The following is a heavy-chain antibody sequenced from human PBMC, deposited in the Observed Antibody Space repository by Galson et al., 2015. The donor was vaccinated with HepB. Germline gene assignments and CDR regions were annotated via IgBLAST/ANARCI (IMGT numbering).Heavy chain of an antibody. Sequence: SLRLSCAASGFTFSSYWMSWVRQAPGKGLEWVANIKQDGSEKYYVDSVKGRFTISRDNAKNSPYLQMNSLRAEDTAVYYCAREVYSSGWHEYNWFDPWGQGTLVTVSS. V-gene: IGHV3-7*03. CDR3: AREVYSSGWHEYNWFDP. J-gene: IGHJ5*02. CDR2: IKQDGSEK. CDR1: GFTFSSYW. D-gene: IGHD6-19*01.